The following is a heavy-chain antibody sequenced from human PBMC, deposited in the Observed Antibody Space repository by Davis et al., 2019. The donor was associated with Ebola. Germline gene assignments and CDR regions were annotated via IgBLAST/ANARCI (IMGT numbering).Heavy chain of an antibody. CDR3: ARDGESYDY. CDR1: GGSVSSGSYY. J-gene: IGHJ4*02. CDR2: IYYSGST. Sequence: MPSETLSLTCTVSGGSVSSGSYYWSWIRQPPGKGLEWIGYIYYSGSTNYNPSLKSRVTISVDTSKNQFSLKLSSVTAADTAVYYCARDGESYDYWGQGTLVTVSS. V-gene: IGHV4-61*01. D-gene: IGHD2-8*01.